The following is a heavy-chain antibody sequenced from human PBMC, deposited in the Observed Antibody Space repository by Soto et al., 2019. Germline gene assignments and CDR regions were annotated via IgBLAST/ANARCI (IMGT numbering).Heavy chain of an antibody. J-gene: IGHJ6*03. D-gene: IGHD2-2*01. V-gene: IGHV3-23*01. CDR1: GVIFNNYA. CDR3: VPSSIHYMYV. Sequence: GGSLRLSCAASGVIFNNYAMNWVRQAPGGGLKWVAGISGRGDNTYYADSVEGRFTISRDNSKKTLYLQMNSLRCEDTAIYWVVPSSIHYMYVWGEGTTVTVSS. CDR2: ISGRGDNT.